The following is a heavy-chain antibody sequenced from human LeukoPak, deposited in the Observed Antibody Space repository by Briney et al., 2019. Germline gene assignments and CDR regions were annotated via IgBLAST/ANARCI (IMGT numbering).Heavy chain of an antibody. D-gene: IGHD6-13*01. J-gene: IGHJ4*02. CDR1: GVSISSGGYY. CDR2: IYYSGST. Sequence: TPSQTLSLTCTVSGVSISSGGYYWSWIRQHPGKGLEWIGYIYYSGSTYYNPSLKSRVTISVDTSKNQFSLKLSSVTAADTAVYYCARAIAAAGLDYWGQGTLVTVSS. CDR3: ARAIAAAGLDY. V-gene: IGHV4-31*03.